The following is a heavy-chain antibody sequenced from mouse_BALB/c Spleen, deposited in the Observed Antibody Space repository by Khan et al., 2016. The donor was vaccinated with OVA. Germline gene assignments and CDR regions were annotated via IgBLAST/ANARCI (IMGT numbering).Heavy chain of an antibody. J-gene: IGHJ3*01. V-gene: IGHV3-8*02. Sequence: EVQLQESGPSLVKPSQTLSLTCSVTGDSITSGYWNWIRKFPGNKLEYMGYIIYTGYTYYNPSLKSRISITRHTSKNPYYLKLNSVTDEDTATYDGAISTYRYAFVYWGQGTLVTVSA. CDR3: AISTYRYAFVY. D-gene: IGHD2-12*01. CDR2: IIYTGYT. CDR1: GDSITSGY.